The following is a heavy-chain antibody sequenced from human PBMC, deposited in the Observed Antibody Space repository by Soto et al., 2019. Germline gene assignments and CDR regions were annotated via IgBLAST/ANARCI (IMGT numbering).Heavy chain of an antibody. J-gene: IGHJ6*03. Sequence: QVQLVQSGAELKKPGSSVKVSCEASGGSFSSYSFTWVRQAPGQGLEWMGRIIPIQNKANYALKFQDRVTTAAYRTTSTAYMELRSLRPEDTAVYACAKSWLFVEHAYLDVWCKGTTFTLAS. CDR2: IIPIQNKA. V-gene: IGHV1-69*02. CDR1: GGSFSSYS. D-gene: IGHD5-12*01. CDR3: AKSWLFVEHAYLDV.